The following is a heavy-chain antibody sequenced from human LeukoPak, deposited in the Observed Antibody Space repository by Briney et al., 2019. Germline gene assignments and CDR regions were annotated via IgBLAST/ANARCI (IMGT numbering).Heavy chain of an antibody. Sequence: SQTLSLTCAISGDSVSSNSAAWNWIRQSPSRGLEWLGRTYYRSKWYNDYAVSVKSRITINPDTSKNQFSLQLNSVTPEDTAVYYCARGVFCSGGSCYPYYYYYMDVWGKGTTVTISS. D-gene: IGHD2-15*01. V-gene: IGHV6-1*01. CDR2: TYYRSKWYN. CDR1: GDSVSSNSAA. J-gene: IGHJ6*03. CDR3: ARGVFCSGGSCYPYYYYYMDV.